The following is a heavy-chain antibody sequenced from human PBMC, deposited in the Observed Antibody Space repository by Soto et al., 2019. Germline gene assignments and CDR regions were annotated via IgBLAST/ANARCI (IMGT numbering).Heavy chain of an antibody. J-gene: IGHJ6*02. V-gene: IGHV3-21*01. CDR3: ARAVANYCNGRDV. CDR2: ISSSSSYI. Sequence: EVQLVESGGGLVKPGGSLRLSCAASGFTFSSYSMNWVRQAPGKGLEWVSSISSSSSYIYYADSVKGRFTISRDNAKNSLYLKRNSLRAGERAVYSCARAVANYCNGRDVWGQGTTITVSS. D-gene: IGHD6-19*01. CDR1: GFTFSSYS.